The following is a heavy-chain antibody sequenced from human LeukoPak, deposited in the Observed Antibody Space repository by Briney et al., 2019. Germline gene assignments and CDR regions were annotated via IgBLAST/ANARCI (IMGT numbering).Heavy chain of an antibody. J-gene: IGHJ4*02. Sequence: GGSLRLSCAASGNYWMHWARQAPGKGLVWVSHINSDGSWTSYADSVKGGFTISKDNAKNTVYLQMNSLRAEDTAVYYCVSFYETYWGRGTLVTVSS. CDR2: INSDGSWT. V-gene: IGHV3-74*01. CDR1: GNYW. CDR3: VSFYETY. D-gene: IGHD2/OR15-2a*01.